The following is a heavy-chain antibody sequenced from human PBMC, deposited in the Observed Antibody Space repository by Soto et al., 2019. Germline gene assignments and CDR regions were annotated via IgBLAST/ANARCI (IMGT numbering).Heavy chain of an antibody. V-gene: IGHV3-23*01. CDR3: AKGSSSWHRHNWFDP. Sequence: EVQLLESGGGLVQPGGSLRLSCAASGFTLTFYAMSWVRQAPGKGLEWVSTISSSGDTTYYADSVKGRFTISTDNSKNTLSLQMSSLRAEDTAVYYCAKGSSSWHRHNWFDPWGQGTLVTVSS. CDR1: GFTLTFYA. J-gene: IGHJ5*02. D-gene: IGHD6-13*01. CDR2: ISSSGDTT.